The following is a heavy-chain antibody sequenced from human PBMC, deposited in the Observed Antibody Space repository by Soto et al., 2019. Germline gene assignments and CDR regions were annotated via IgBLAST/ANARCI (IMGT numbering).Heavy chain of an antibody. CDR1: GYTFTSYG. CDR3: GREVRLPPNCSGYDPNILDY. CDR2: ISAYNGNT. V-gene: IGHV1-18*01. J-gene: IGHJ4*02. D-gene: IGHD5-12*01. Sequence: QVQLVQSGAEVKKPGASVKVSCKASGYTFTSYGISWVRQAPGQGLEWMGWISAYNGNTNYAQKLQGRVTMTTDTSTSTAYMELRSLRSDDTAVYYCGREVRLPPNCSGYDPNILDYWGQGTLVTVSS.